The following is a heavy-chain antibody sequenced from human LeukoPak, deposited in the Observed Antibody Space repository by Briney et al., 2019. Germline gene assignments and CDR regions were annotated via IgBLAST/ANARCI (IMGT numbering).Heavy chain of an antibody. J-gene: IGHJ4*02. CDR2: IYSDGST. Sequence: PGGSLRLSCAASGFTVSSNFMSWVRQAPGKGLEWVSVIYSDGSTYYADSVKGRFTISRDNSKNTLYLQMNSLRAEDTAVYYCARVFTMIWDYWGQGTLVTVSS. D-gene: IGHD3-22*01. CDR1: GFTVSSNF. CDR3: ARVFTMIWDY. V-gene: IGHV3-53*01.